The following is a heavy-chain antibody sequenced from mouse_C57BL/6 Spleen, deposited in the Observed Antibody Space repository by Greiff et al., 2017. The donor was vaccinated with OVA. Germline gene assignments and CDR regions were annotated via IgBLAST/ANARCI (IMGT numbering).Heavy chain of an antibody. CDR3: ASNYGVY. D-gene: IGHD1-1*01. J-gene: IGHJ2*01. V-gene: IGHV5-6*02. CDR1: GFTFSSYG. CDR2: ISSGGSYT. Sequence: EVKLEESGGDLVKPGGSLKLSCAASGFTFSSYGMSWVRQTPDKRLEWVATISSGGSYTYYPDSVKGRFTISRDNAKNTLYLQMSSLKSEDTAMYYCASNYGVYWGQGTTLTVSS.